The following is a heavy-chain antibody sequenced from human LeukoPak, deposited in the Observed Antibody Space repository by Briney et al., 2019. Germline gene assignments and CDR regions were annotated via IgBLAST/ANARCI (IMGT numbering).Heavy chain of an antibody. D-gene: IGHD5-18*01. Sequence: PGRSLRLSCAGTGFTFSNYWMTWVRQPPGKGLESVANIKQDGSEKYYVDSVKGRFTVSRDNAKNSLYLQMNSLRVDDTAVYYCVRGGYGYPFDFWGQGTLVTVSS. CDR2: IKQDGSEK. CDR1: GFTFSNYW. CDR3: VRGGYGYPFDF. J-gene: IGHJ4*02. V-gene: IGHV3-7*04.